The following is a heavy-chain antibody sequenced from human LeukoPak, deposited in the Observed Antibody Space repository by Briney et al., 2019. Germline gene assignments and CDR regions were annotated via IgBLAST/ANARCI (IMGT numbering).Heavy chain of an antibody. CDR1: GFTFSSYA. Sequence: RGPLRLSCAASGFTFSSYAMSWVHQAPGKGLEWVSAISGSGGSTYYADSVKGRFTISRDNSKNTLYLQMNSLRAEDTAVYYCAKGRCSSTSCHFDYWGQGTLVTVSS. CDR2: ISGSGGST. D-gene: IGHD2-2*01. J-gene: IGHJ4*02. CDR3: AKGRCSSTSCHFDY. V-gene: IGHV3-23*01.